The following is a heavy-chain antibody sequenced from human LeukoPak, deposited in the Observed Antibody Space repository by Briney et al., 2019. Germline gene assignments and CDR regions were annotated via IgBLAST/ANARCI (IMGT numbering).Heavy chain of an antibody. CDR3: ARARRDCSGGSCYSYYFDF. CDR2: ISWNSGSI. CDR1: GFTFDDYA. Sequence: GGSLRLSCAASGFTFDDYAMHWVRQAPGKGLEWVSGISWNSGSIGYADSVKGRFTISRDNAKNSLYLQMNSLRAEDMAVYYCARARRDCSGGSCYSYYFDFWGQGTLVTVSS. D-gene: IGHD2-15*01. V-gene: IGHV3-9*03. J-gene: IGHJ4*02.